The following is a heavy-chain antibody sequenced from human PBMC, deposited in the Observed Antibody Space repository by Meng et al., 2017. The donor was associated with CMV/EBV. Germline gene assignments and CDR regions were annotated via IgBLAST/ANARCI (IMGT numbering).Heavy chain of an antibody. CDR1: GDSVSSSSSY. Sequence: SETLSLTCTVSGDSVSSSSSYWGWLRQPPGKGLEWIGSIYHSGSTYFNPSLKSPVAMSIAMSKNQFSLTLSSVTAADTAVYYCTRDWSVWDSVPAATHYFDSWGQGALVTVSS. V-gene: IGHV4-39*07. J-gene: IGHJ4*02. CDR2: IYHSGST. CDR3: TRDWSVWDSVPAATHYFDS. D-gene: IGHD2-2*01.